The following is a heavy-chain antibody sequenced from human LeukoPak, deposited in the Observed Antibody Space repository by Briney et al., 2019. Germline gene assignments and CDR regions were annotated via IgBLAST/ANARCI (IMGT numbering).Heavy chain of an antibody. V-gene: IGHV4-39*01. D-gene: IGHD1-26*01. J-gene: IGHJ4*02. CDR1: GGSISSSSYY. CDR2: IYYSGST. Sequence: SETLSLTCTVSGGSISSSSYYWGWIRQPPGKGLEWIGSIYYSGSTYYNPSLKSRVTISVDTSKNQFSLKLSSVTAADTAVYYCARHTSIVGAIDYWGQGTLVTVSS. CDR3: ARHTSIVGAIDY.